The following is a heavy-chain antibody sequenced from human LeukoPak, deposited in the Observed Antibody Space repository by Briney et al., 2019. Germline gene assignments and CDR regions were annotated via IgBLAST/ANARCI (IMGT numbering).Heavy chain of an antibody. CDR1: GFTFSSYA. D-gene: IGHD3-10*01. CDR3: AKRVPSRGSDV. V-gene: IGHV3-23*01. J-gene: IGHJ3*01. CDR2: ISGSGGRT. Sequence: QAGGSLRLSCAASGFTFSSYAMSWVRQAPGKGLEWVSGISGSGGRTNYADSVKGRFTISRDKSKNTLYLQMNSLRAEDTAVYYCAKRVPSRGSDVWGQGTMVTVSS.